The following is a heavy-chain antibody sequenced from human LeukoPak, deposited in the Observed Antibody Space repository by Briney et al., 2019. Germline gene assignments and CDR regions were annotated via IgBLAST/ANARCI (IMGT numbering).Heavy chain of an antibody. CDR3: ARSSSGGYDFGDAFDI. J-gene: IGHJ3*02. CDR1: GYTFTRYY. CDR2: INPNSGGT. V-gene: IGHV1-2*02. Sequence: ASVKVSCKASGYTFTRYYMHWVRQAPGQGLEWIGWINPNSGGTNYAQKFQGRVTMTRDTSISTAYMELSRLRSDDTAVYYCARSSSGGYDFGDAFDIWGQGTMVTVSS. D-gene: IGHD5-12*01.